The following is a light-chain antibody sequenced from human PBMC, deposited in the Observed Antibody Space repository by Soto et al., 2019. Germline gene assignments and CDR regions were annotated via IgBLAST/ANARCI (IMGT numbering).Light chain of an antibody. J-gene: IGLJ2*01. Sequence: SYELTQPPSVSVAPGKTARITCGGNNIGSKSVHWYQQKPGQAPVLVIYYDSDRPSGIPERFSGSNSGNTATLTISRVEAGDEADYYCPVWDSSSDLVFGGGTQLTVL. V-gene: IGLV3-21*04. CDR2: YDS. CDR3: PVWDSSSDLV. CDR1: NIGSKS.